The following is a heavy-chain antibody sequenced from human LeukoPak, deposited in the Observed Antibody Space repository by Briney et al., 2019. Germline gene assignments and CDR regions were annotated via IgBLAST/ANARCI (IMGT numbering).Heavy chain of an antibody. CDR2: INAGNGNT. CDR1: GYTFTSYA. V-gene: IGHV1-3*01. CDR3: ARALGSGYDSLFDY. Sequence: ASVKVSCKASGYTFTSYAMHWVRQAPGQRLEWMGWINAGNGNTKYSLKFQGRVTITRDTSASTAYMELSSLRSEDTAVYYCARALGSGYDSLFDYWGQGTLVTVSS. D-gene: IGHD5-12*01. J-gene: IGHJ4*02.